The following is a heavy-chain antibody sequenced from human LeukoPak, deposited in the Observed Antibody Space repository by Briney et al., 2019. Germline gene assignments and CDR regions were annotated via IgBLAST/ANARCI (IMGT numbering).Heavy chain of an antibody. CDR1: GFTFSSYA. J-gene: IGHJ4*02. CDR2: ISGSGGST. Sequence: SGGSLRLSCAASGFTFSSYAMSWVRQAPGKGLEWVSAISGSGGSTYYADSVKGRFTISRDNSKNTLYLRMNSLRAEDTAVYYCAKGPGIVVPAGFFDYWGQGTLVTVSS. V-gene: IGHV3-23*01. D-gene: IGHD2-2*01. CDR3: AKGPGIVVPAGFFDY.